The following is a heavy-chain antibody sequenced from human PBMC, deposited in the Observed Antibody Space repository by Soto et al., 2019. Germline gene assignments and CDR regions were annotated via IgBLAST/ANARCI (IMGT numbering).Heavy chain of an antibody. Sequence: PGGSLRLSCVASGFTFSSYAMSWVRQAPGKGLEWVSGISASGVSTYYADSVKGRLTISRDNSKHTLYLQMSSLRADDTAVYYCAKVSLEGSGGSRVRQPSDSWGQGTLLTVSS. J-gene: IGHJ4*02. D-gene: IGHD2-15*01. CDR3: AKVSLEGSGGSRVRQPSDS. CDR2: ISASGVST. CDR1: GFTFSSYA. V-gene: IGHV3-23*01.